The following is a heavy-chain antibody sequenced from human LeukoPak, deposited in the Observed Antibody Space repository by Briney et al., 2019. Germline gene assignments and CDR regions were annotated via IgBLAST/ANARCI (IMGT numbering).Heavy chain of an antibody. Sequence: SETLSLTCAVYGGSFSSYYWSWIRQPPGKGLEWIGYIYYSGSTNYNPSLKSRVTISVDTSKNQFSLKLSSVTAADTAVYYCARAPAYSGSYPVWFDPWGQGTLVTVSS. CDR2: IYYSGST. V-gene: IGHV4-59*01. D-gene: IGHD1-26*01. CDR3: ARAPAYSGSYPVWFDP. J-gene: IGHJ5*02. CDR1: GGSFSSYY.